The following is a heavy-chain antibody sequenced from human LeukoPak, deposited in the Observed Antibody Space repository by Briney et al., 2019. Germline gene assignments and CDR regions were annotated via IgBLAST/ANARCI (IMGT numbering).Heavy chain of an antibody. V-gene: IGHV3-20*01. CDR2: INWNGGST. D-gene: IGHD3-10*01. Sequence: PGGSLRLSCAASGFTFDDYGMSWVRQAPGKGLEWVSGINWNGGSTGYADSVKGRFTISRDNAKNSLYLQMNSLRAEDTALYHCPRARMRSGSYYRLDYYYGMDVWGQGTTVTVSS. CDR1: GFTFDDYG. CDR3: PRARMRSGSYYRLDYYYGMDV. J-gene: IGHJ6*02.